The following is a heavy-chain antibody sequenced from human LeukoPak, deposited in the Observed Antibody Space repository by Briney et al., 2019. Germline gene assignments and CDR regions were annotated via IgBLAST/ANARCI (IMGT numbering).Heavy chain of an antibody. CDR1: GFTFSDSH. J-gene: IGHJ5*02. V-gene: IGHV3-73*01. D-gene: IGHD2/OR15-2a*01. CDR3: ANIRFDP. CDR2: IRSKANNYAT. Sequence: GGSLRLSCAASGFTFSDSHMHWVRQASGKGLEWVGHIRSKANNYATAYGASVTGRFTISRDDSKNTAYLQMNSLRAEDTAVYYCANIRFDPWGQGTLVTVSS.